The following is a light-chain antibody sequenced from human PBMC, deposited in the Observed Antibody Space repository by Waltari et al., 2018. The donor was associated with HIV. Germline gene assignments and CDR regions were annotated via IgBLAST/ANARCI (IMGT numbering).Light chain of an antibody. CDR1: NIGRNS. CDR2: DDV. V-gene: IGLV3-21*02. Sequence: SYVLTQAPSVSVAPGQTSTISCGNIGRNSVQRYRQKPGRAPVLVVADDVDRTSGVPARISGGRSGERATLTISGVEAGDEAEYYCQVWDRSYKEAVFGGGT. CDR3: QVWDRSYKEAV. J-gene: IGLJ2*01.